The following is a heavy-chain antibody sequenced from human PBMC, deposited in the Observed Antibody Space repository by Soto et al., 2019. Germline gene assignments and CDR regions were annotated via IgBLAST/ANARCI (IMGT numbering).Heavy chain of an antibody. CDR3: AKDRGPCSGNKCSSLYYYYGMDV. CDR2: VSWNSEIV. J-gene: IGHJ6*02. CDR1: GFKFGDYA. V-gene: IGHV3-9*01. Sequence: EVQLVESRGGLVQPGRSLRLSCEASGFKFGDYAMHWVRQAPGKGLEWVSGVSWNSEIVGYADSVKGRFTISRDNAKNSLYLEMNSLRTEDTALYYCAKDRGPCSGNKCSSLYYYYGMDVWGQGTTVTVSS. D-gene: IGHD2-15*01.